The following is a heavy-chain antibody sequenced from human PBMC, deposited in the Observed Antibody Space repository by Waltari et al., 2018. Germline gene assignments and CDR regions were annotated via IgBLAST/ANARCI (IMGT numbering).Heavy chain of an antibody. J-gene: IGHJ4*02. CDR2: GNPISGVT. CDR1: GYTFTENY. D-gene: IGHD3-3*01. CDR3: ARGGPTIFGVLNTKRFDY. Sequence: QVQLVQSGAEVKKPGASVKVSCKASGYTFTENYMHWVRQAPGQGLEWMGRGNPISGVTKYAKKFKGRVTMTRETSINTGDMELSRLRSDDTAEYYCARGGPTIFGVLNTKRFDYWGQGTLVTVSS. V-gene: IGHV1-2*02.